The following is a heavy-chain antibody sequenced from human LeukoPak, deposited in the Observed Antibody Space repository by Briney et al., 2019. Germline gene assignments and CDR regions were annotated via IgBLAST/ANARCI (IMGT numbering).Heavy chain of an antibody. Sequence: SETLSLTCTVSGGSISSYYWSWLRQPAGKGLEWIGRIYTSGSTNYNPSLKSRVTMSVDTSKNQFSLKLSSVTAADTAVYYCARGRGIAARRGYDYWGQGTLVTVSS. CDR2: IYTSGST. J-gene: IGHJ4*02. V-gene: IGHV4-4*07. D-gene: IGHD6-6*01. CDR3: ARGRGIAARRGYDY. CDR1: GGSISSYY.